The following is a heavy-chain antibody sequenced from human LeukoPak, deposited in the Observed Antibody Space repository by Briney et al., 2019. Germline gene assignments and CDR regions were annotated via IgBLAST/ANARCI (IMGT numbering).Heavy chain of an antibody. Sequence: SETLSLTCTVSGGSISSYYWSWIRQPPGKGLEWIGYVQYNGNTNYNPSLKSRVTISVDTSKNQFSLKLSSVTAADTAVYYCARGLHLAAFDIWGQGTIVSVSS. J-gene: IGHJ3*02. CDR1: GGSISSYY. V-gene: IGHV4-59*01. D-gene: IGHD2-21*01. CDR3: ARGLHLAAFDI. CDR2: VQYNGNT.